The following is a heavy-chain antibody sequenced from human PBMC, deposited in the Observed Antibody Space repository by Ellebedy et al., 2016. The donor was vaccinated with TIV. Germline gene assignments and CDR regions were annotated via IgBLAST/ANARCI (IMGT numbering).Heavy chain of an antibody. CDR3: ARSVMKVVTAAPLGY. CDR1: GYAFTDYF. Sequence: AASVKVSCKASGYAFTDYFMHWARQVPGQGLEWMGWINPNSGGTYYAQKFQGRVTMTRDTSISTAYMELSRLRSDDTAVYYCARSVMKVVTAAPLGYWGQGTLVTVSS. J-gene: IGHJ4*02. D-gene: IGHD3-22*01. CDR2: INPNSGGT. V-gene: IGHV1-2*02.